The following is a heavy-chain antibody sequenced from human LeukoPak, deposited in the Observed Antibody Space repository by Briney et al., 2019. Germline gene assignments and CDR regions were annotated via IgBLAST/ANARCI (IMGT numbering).Heavy chain of an antibody. Sequence: ASVKVSCKASGYTFTGYYMHWVRQAPGQGLEWMEWINPNSGGTNYAQKFQGRVTMTRDTSISTAYMELSRLRSDDTAVYYCARVPRDGLRRGFDYWGQGTLVTVSS. V-gene: IGHV1-2*02. CDR3: ARVPRDGLRRGFDY. D-gene: IGHD5-24*01. CDR2: INPNSGGT. CDR1: GYTFTGYY. J-gene: IGHJ4*02.